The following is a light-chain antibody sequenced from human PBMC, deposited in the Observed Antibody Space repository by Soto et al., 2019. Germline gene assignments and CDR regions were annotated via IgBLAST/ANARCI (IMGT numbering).Light chain of an antibody. CDR2: SAS. J-gene: IGKJ1*01. Sequence: DIQMTQSPSSLSASVGDRVTITCRASEDISNYLAWYQQKPGKVPKLLIYSASTLQSGVPSRFSGSGSGTDFTLSISSLQTEDVATYYCQNYIRAPWTFGQGTKVESK. CDR1: EDISNY. V-gene: IGKV1-27*01. CDR3: QNYIRAPWT.